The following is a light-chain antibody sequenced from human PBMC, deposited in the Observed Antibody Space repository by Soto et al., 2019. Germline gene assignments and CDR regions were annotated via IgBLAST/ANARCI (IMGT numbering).Light chain of an antibody. CDR1: QSVSSN. V-gene: IGKV3-20*01. CDR3: HQYGSSPPTT. J-gene: IGKJ1*01. Sequence: IVMSHSPATLSVSPEERATLSCRASQSVSSNLAWYQQKPGQAPRPLIYGASSRATGIPDRFSGSGSGTDFTLTISRLEPEDFAVYYCHQYGSSPPTTFGQGTKVDI. CDR2: GAS.